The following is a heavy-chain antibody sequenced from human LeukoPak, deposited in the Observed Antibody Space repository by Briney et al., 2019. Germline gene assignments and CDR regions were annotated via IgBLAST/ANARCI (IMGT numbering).Heavy chain of an antibody. J-gene: IGHJ4*02. CDR1: GGSISSGSYY. V-gene: IGHV4-61*02. CDR3: ARGGYSSSWYIY. CDR2: IYTSGST. Sequence: SQTLSLTCTVSGGSISSGSYYWSWIRQPAGKGLEWIGRIYTSGSTNYNPSLKSRVTISVDTSKNQFSLKLSSVTAADTAVYYCARGGYSSSWYIYWGQGTLVTVSS. D-gene: IGHD6-13*01.